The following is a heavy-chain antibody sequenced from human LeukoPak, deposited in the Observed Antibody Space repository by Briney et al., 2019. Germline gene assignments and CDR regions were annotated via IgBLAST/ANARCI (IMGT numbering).Heavy chain of an antibody. D-gene: IGHD2-15*01. CDR1: GGSISSTNW. J-gene: IGHJ5*02. V-gene: IGHV4-4*02. CDR2: IYHSGTT. CDR3: ARVVVVSATLKDWFDP. Sequence: PSGTLSLTCAVSGGSISSTNWWSWVRQSPGKGLEYIGEIYHSGTTNYTPSLKSRVTISLDKSENHFSLKLTSVTAADTAVYYCARVVVVSATLKDWFDPWGQEILVTVSS.